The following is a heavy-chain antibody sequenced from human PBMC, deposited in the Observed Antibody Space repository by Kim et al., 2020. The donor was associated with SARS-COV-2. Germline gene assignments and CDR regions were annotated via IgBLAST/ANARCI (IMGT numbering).Heavy chain of an antibody. Sequence: GGSLRLSCAASGFTFSSYGIHWVRPAPFKVLYFFSFTSTYCLKKFYADSVKGRFTISRDNSKNTMYLQMNSLRPEDTAVYYCAKDDRGGYSGYAFDYWGQGTLVTVSS. CDR3: AKDDRGGYSGYAFDY. J-gene: IGHJ4*02. D-gene: IGHD5-12*01. CDR1: GFTFSSYG. CDR2: TSTYCLKK. V-gene: IGHV3-30*18.